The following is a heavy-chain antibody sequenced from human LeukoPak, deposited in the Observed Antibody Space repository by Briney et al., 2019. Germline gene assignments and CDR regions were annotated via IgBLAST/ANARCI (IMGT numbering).Heavy chain of an antibody. CDR2: MNPNSGNT. CDR1: GYTFTSYD. CDR3: ARDLPVYYYYYGMDV. D-gene: IGHD2-2*01. J-gene: IGHJ6*02. Sequence: ASVKVSCKASGYTFTSYDINWVRQATGQGLEWMGWMNPNSGNTGYAQKFQGRVTMTRNTSISTAYMELSSLRSEDTAVYYCARDLPVYYYYYGMDVWGQGTTVTVSS. V-gene: IGHV1-8*01.